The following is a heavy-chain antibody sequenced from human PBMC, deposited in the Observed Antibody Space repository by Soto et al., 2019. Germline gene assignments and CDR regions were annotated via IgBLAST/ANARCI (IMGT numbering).Heavy chain of an antibody. CDR3: ATYTSLDY. D-gene: IGHD2-2*02. CDR1: GFTVSNNY. V-gene: IGHV3-53*02. CDR2: IYSGGST. Sequence: EVQLVETGGGVIQPGGSLRLSCAASGFTVSNNYMSWVRQAPGKGLEWVSLIYSGGSTFYADSVKGRFTISRDNSKNTLLLQMNSLRAEDTAVYFCATYTSLDYWGQGTLVTVSS. J-gene: IGHJ4*02.